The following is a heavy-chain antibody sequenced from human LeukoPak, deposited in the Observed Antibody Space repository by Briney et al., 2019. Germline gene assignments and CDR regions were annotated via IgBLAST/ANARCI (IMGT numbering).Heavy chain of an antibody. Sequence: SETLSLTCTVSGGSISSYYCNWIRRPPGQRPEWIGYISYIGSTNYRPSLKRRVTMSVDLSKNQFSLKLSSVTAADTAVYYCARASGADRPSDYWGQGTLVTVSS. D-gene: IGHD3-10*01. CDR2: ISYIGST. CDR1: GGSISSYY. J-gene: IGHJ4*02. V-gene: IGHV4-59*01. CDR3: ARASGADRPSDY.